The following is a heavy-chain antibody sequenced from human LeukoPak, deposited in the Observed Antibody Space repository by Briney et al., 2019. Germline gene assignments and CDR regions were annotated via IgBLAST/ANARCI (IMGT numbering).Heavy chain of an antibody. Sequence: SETLSLTCTVSGGSLSSSSYYWGWIRQPPGKGLEWIGSIYYSGSTYYNPSLKSRVTISVDTSKNQFSLKLSSVTAADTAVYYCARRLYDYVWGSYRVPRNNWFDPWGQGTLVTVSS. V-gene: IGHV4-39*07. CDR2: IYYSGST. J-gene: IGHJ5*02. D-gene: IGHD3-16*02. CDR1: GGSLSSSSYY. CDR3: ARRLYDYVWGSYRVPRNNWFDP.